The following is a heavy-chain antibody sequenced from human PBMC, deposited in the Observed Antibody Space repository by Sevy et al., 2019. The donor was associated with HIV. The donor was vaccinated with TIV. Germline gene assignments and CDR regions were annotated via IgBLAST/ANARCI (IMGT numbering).Heavy chain of an antibody. CDR2: INPNNGGT. D-gene: IGHD2-15*01. J-gene: IGHJ4*02. V-gene: IGHV1-2*02. CDR1: GYSFTGYY. CDR3: ARAPVYCRGGNCYPYHFDY. Sequence: ASVKVSCKASGYSFTGYYIHWVRQAPGQGLEWMGWINPNNGGTNYAQEFQGRVTMTRDTSISTVYMELSRLKSDDTAVYYCARAPVYCRGGNCYPYHFDYWGQGTLVIVSS.